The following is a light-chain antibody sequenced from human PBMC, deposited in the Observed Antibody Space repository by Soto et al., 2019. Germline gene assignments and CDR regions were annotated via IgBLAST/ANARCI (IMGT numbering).Light chain of an antibody. CDR2: DVS. CDR1: SSDVGGYNY. Sequence: QSALTQPASVSGSPGQSITISCTGTSSDVGGYNYVSWYQQLPDKAPKLIIYDVSNRPSGVSNRFSGSKSGNTASLTISGLQAEDEADYYCSSYTSSTTGVVFGGGTKVTVL. CDR3: SSYTSSTTGVV. J-gene: IGLJ2*01. V-gene: IGLV2-14*03.